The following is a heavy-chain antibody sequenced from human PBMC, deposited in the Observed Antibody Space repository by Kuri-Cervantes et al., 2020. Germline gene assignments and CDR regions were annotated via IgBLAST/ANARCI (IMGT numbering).Heavy chain of an antibody. CDR2: INPNSGGT. J-gene: IGHJ4*02. CDR3: ARDLHIAAAGGDY. V-gene: IGHV1-2*02. Sequence: ASVKVSCKASGYTFTGYYMHWVRQAPGQGLEWMGWINPNSGGTNYAQKFQGRVTITADESTSTAYMELSSLRSEDTAVYYCARDLHIAAAGGDYWGQGTLVTVSS. CDR1: GYTFTGYY. D-gene: IGHD6-13*01.